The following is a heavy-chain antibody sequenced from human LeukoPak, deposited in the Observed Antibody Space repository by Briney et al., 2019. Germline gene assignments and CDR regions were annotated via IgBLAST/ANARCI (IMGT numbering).Heavy chain of an antibody. CDR3: ARRYSSSLYFDY. D-gene: IGHD6-13*01. CDR1: GYSFTSYW. V-gene: IGHV5-51*01. Sequence: GESLKISCKGSGYSFTSYWIGWVRQMPGKGLEWMGIIYPGDSDTRYSPSFQGRVTISADKSSSTAYLQWSSQKASDTAMYYCARRYSSSLYFDYWGQGTLVTASS. J-gene: IGHJ4*02. CDR2: IYPGDSDT.